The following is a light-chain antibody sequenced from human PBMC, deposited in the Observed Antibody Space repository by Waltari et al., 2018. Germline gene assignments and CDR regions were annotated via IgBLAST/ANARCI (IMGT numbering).Light chain of an antibody. CDR2: GAF. J-gene: IGKJ1*01. CDR3: QHYVRLPAT. Sequence: EIVLTQSPGPLSLSPGESATLSCRASQSVSRSVAWYQQKAGQAPRLLIYGAFNRATCIPDRFSGSGSGTDFSLTISRLEPEDFAVYYCQHYVRLPATFGQGTKVEIK. CDR1: QSVSRS. V-gene: IGKV3-20*01.